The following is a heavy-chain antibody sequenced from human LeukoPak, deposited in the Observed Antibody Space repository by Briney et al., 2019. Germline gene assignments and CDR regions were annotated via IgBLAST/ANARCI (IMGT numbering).Heavy chain of an antibody. Sequence: SETLSLTCAVSDGSIFSSNWWSWVRQPPGKGLEWIGQIFHSGSTSYSPSLKSRVTISVDKSKNQFSLKLSSVTAADTAVYYCARDRWYSGYDSHDYWGQGTLVTVSS. CDR3: ARDRWYSGYDSHDY. V-gene: IGHV4-4*02. CDR2: IFHSGST. CDR1: DGSIFSSNW. J-gene: IGHJ4*02. D-gene: IGHD5-12*01.